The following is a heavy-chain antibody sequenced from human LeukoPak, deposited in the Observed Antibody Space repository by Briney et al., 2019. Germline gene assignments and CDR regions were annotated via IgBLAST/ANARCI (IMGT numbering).Heavy chain of an antibody. J-gene: IGHJ4*02. Sequence: GGSLRLSCAASGFTFSNYWMSWVRQAPGKGLEWVANIKQDGSEKYYVDSVKGRFTISRDNAKNSLYLQMNSLRADDTAVYYCASHPWRSGRYYFDYWGQGTLVTLSS. CDR1: GFTFSNYW. CDR3: ASHPWRSGRYYFDY. V-gene: IGHV3-7*01. CDR2: IKQDGSEK. D-gene: IGHD3-10*01.